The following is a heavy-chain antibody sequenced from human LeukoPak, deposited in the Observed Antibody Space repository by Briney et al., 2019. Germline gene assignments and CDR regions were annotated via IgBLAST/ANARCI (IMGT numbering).Heavy chain of an antibody. CDR2: ISAYNGNT. J-gene: IGHJ5*02. V-gene: IGHV1-18*01. CDR3: ARDGPGGDTEDWFDP. CDR1: GYTFTSYG. D-gene: IGHD5-18*01. Sequence: ASVKVSCKASGYTFTSYGISWVQQAPGQGLEWMGWISAYNGNTNYAQKLQGRVTMTTDTSTSTAYMELRSLRSDDTAVYYCARDGPGGDTEDWFDPWGQGTLVTVSS.